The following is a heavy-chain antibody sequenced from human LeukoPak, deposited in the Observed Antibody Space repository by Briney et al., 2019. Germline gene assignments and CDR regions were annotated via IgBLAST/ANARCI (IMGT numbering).Heavy chain of an antibody. CDR3: ARVIVGATADYFDS. Sequence: TGGSLRLSCAASGFTFSTYSMSWVRQAPGKGLEWISYISGGSGTIYFADSVKGRFTISRDNARNSLYLQLNSLRAEDTAVYFCARVIVGATADYFDSWGQGTLVTVSS. J-gene: IGHJ4*02. D-gene: IGHD1-26*01. V-gene: IGHV3-48*01. CDR1: GFTFSTYS. CDR2: ISGGSGTI.